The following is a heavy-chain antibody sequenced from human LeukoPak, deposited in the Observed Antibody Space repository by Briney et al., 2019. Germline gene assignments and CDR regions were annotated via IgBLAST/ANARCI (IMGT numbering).Heavy chain of an antibody. V-gene: IGHV3-53*01. D-gene: IGHD3-22*01. CDR1: GFTVSSNY. CDR2: IYSGGKT. J-gene: IGHJ4*02. CDR3: ARGVANYYDNSGYQN. Sequence: PGGSLRLSCAASGFTVSSNYMSWVRQAPGKGLEWVSLIYSGGKTSYADSVKGRFTISRDNSKNTLYLQMNSLRAEDTAVYYCARGVANYYDNSGYQNWGQGTLVTVSS.